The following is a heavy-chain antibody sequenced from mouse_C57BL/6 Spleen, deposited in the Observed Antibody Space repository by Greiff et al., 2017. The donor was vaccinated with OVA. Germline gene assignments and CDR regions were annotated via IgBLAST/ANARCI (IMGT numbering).Heavy chain of an antibody. CDR1: GFTFSDYG. CDR2: ISNLAYSI. J-gene: IGHJ1*03. V-gene: IGHV5-15*04. CDR3: ARMGYGSSPWYFDV. D-gene: IGHD1-1*01. Sequence: EVKVEESGGGLVQPGGSLKLSCAASGFTFSDYGMAWVRQAPRKGPEWVAFISNLAYSIYYADTVTGRFTISRENAKNTLYLEMSSLRSEDTAMYYCARMGYGSSPWYFDVWGTGTTVTVSS.